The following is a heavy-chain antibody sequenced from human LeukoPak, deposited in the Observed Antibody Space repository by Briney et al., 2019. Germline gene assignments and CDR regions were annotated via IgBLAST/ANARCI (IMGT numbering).Heavy chain of an antibody. CDR2: INPNSGDT. CDR1: GYTFTNHP. J-gene: IGHJ4*02. V-gene: IGHV1-2*02. D-gene: IGHD5-12*01. CDR3: ARERYTAYGNFDY. Sequence: GASVNVSCKASGYTFTNHPMHWVRQAPGQGLEWMGWINPNSGDTNYVQKFQGRVTMTRDPSISTAYMELSGLRADDTAVYYCARERYTAYGNFDYWGQGTQVTVSS.